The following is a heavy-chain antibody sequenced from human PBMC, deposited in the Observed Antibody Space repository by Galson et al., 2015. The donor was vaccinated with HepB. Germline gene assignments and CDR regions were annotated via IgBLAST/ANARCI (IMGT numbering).Heavy chain of an antibody. J-gene: IGHJ3*02. V-gene: IGHV3-23*01. CDR1: GLTFSTYA. CDR3: ARGSLGFDAFDI. CDR2: ISGSGTTT. D-gene: IGHD3-16*01. Sequence: SLRLSCAASGLTFSTYAMSWVRQAPGKGLEWVSVISGSGTTTYYADSVKGRFTISRDNPRNTLFLQMNNLRVEDTAIYYCARGSLGFDAFDIWGPGTLVAASP.